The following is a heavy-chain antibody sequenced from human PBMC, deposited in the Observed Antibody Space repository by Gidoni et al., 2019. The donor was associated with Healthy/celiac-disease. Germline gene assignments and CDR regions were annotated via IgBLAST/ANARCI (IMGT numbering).Heavy chain of an antibody. V-gene: IGHV4-34*01. CDR1: GGSFSGYS. CDR2: INHSGST. J-gene: IGHJ3*02. Sequence: QWHLLQWGPGLFQPSEPLSPTCAVYGGSFSGYSWSWIRQPPGKGLEWIGEINHSGSTNYNPSLKSRVTISVDTSKNQFSLKLSAVTAADTAVYYCARGRGYWNDLDIWGQGTMVTVSS. D-gene: IGHD1-1*01. CDR3: ARGRGYWNDLDI.